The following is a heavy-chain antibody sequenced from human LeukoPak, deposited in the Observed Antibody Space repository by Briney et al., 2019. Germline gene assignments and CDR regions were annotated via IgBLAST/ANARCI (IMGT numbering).Heavy chain of an antibody. CDR1: GFIFSNFW. CDR2: ISSSSSYI. J-gene: IGHJ4*02. V-gene: IGHV3-21*01. D-gene: IGHD3-9*01. Sequence: GGSLRLSCTASGFIFSNFWMGWVRQAPGKGLEWVSSISSSSSYIYYADSVKGRFTISRDNAKNSLYLQMNSLRAEDTAVYYCARGNDWMFDYWGQGTLVTVSS. CDR3: ARGNDWMFDY.